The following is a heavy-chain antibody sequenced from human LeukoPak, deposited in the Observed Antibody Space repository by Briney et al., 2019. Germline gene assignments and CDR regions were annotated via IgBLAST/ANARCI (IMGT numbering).Heavy chain of an antibody. J-gene: IGHJ4*02. V-gene: IGHV4-34*01. Sequence: PSETLSLTCAVSGGSFSGYYWTRTRQPPGKGLEWIGEINHSGSANYNPSLKSRVTISLDTSKNQFSLKLSSVTAADTAVYYCARGQGTVTTHWGQGTLVTVSS. CDR1: GGSFSGYY. CDR2: INHSGSA. CDR3: ARGQGTVTTH. D-gene: IGHD4-17*01.